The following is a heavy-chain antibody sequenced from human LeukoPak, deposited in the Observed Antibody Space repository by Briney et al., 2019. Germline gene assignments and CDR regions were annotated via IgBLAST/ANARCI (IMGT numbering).Heavy chain of an antibody. Sequence: GGSLRLSCAASGFTFSSYAMSWVRQAPGKGLEWVSTLSGSGGNTYYADSGKGRFTISRDNSKSTLFLQMNSLRAEDTAVYYCAKGNHYYGSGSYSSFDYWGQGTLVTVSS. D-gene: IGHD3-10*01. J-gene: IGHJ4*02. CDR2: LSGSGGNT. V-gene: IGHV3-23*01. CDR3: AKGNHYYGSGSYSSFDY. CDR1: GFTFSSYA.